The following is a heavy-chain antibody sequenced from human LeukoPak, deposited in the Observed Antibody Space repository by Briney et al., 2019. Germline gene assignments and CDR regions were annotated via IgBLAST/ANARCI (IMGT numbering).Heavy chain of an antibody. CDR3: ARGPETYSGSYYWDY. CDR1: GGTFSSYA. V-gene: IGHV1-69*05. J-gene: IGHJ4*02. Sequence: SVKVSCKASGGTFSSYAISWVRQAPGQGLEWMGRIIPIFGTANYAQKFQGRVTITTDESTSTAYMELSSLRSEDTALYYCARGPETYSGSYYWDYWGQGTLVTVSS. D-gene: IGHD1-26*01. CDR2: IIPIFGTA.